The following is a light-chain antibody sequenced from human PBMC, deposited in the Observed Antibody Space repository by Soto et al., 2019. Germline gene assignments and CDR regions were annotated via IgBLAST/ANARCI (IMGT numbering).Light chain of an antibody. J-gene: IGKJ1*01. Sequence: ESVLSQSPCTVSLSPGDRATLPCRASQYIGSAVAWYHQRSGQAPRLLIFDASVRVPTTPARFSGSVSGTEFTLTIRSLESEEFAVYFCQQYAESARTFGQGTKVDIK. CDR2: DAS. CDR3: QQYAESART. V-gene: IGKV3-15*01. CDR1: QYIGSA.